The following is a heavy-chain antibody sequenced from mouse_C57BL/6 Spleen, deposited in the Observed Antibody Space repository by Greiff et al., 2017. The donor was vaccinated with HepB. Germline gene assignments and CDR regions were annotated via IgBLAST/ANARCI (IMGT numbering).Heavy chain of an antibody. CDR1: GFNIKDDY. CDR2: IDPENGDT. V-gene: IGHV14-4*01. Sequence: VQLQQSGAELVRPGASVKLSCTASGFNIKDDYMHWVKQRPEQGLEWIGWIDPENGDTEYASKFQGKATITADTSSNTAYLQLSSLTSEDTAVYYCTTSSTAVVARGYWGQGTTLTVSS. J-gene: IGHJ2*01. D-gene: IGHD1-1*01. CDR3: TTSSTAVVARGY.